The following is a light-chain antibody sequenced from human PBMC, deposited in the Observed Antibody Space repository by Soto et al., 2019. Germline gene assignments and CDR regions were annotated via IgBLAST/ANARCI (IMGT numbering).Light chain of an antibody. CDR2: DTS. CDR1: RDVSIY. CDR3: QQRHGWPV. J-gene: IGKJ4*01. V-gene: IGKV3D-11*01. Sequence: VLTPSPDSLSLSQGERATLSCRATRDVSIYIAWYQKKTGPPPRLVVYDTSKRAAGVPARFSGAGSGADFTLTSSSLQPDDVGVYYCQQRHGWPVFGGGTKVEI.